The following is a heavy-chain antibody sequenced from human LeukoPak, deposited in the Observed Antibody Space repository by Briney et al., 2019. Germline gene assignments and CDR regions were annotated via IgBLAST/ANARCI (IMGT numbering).Heavy chain of an antibody. CDR3: ARDRDYGGNHRWAFDI. CDR2: IYYSGST. J-gene: IGHJ3*02. Sequence: SETLSLTCTVSGGSISSGGYYWSWIRQHPGKGLEWIGYIYYSGSTYYNPSLKSRVTISVDTSKNQFSLKLSSVTAADTAVYYCARDRDYGGNHRWAFDIWCQGTMVTVSS. CDR1: GGSISSGGYY. V-gene: IGHV4-31*03. D-gene: IGHD4-23*01.